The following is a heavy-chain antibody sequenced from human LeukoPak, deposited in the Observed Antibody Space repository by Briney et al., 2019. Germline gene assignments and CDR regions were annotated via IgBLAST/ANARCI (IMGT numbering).Heavy chain of an antibody. CDR2: ISAYNGNT. D-gene: IGHD6-13*01. CDR3: ARTIAGAGPAELSNWFDP. Sequence: ASVKVSCKASGYTFTSYGISWVRQAPGQGLEWMGWISAYNGNTNYAQKLQGGVTMTTDTSTSTAYMELRSLRSDDTAVYYCARTIAGAGPAELSNWFDPWGQGTLVTVSS. J-gene: IGHJ5*02. V-gene: IGHV1-18*01. CDR1: GYTFTSYG.